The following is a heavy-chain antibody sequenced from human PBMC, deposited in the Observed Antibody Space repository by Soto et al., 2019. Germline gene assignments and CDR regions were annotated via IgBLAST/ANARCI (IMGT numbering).Heavy chain of an antibody. CDR2: IYYSGST. Sequence: KPSETLSLTCTASGGSISSGGYYWSWIRQHPGKGLEWIGYIYYSGSTYYNPSLKSRVTISVDTSKNQFSLKLSSVTAADTAVYYCARDYPVGTYYDFWSGIYGMDVWGPGTTVTVSS. D-gene: IGHD3-3*01. V-gene: IGHV4-31*03. CDR1: GGSISSGGYY. J-gene: IGHJ6*02. CDR3: ARDYPVGTYYDFWSGIYGMDV.